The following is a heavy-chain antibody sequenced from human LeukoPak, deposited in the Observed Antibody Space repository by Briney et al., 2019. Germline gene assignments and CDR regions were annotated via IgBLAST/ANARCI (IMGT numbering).Heavy chain of an antibody. J-gene: IGHJ4*02. V-gene: IGHV1-2*02. D-gene: IGHD5-24*01. CDR1: GYTFTGYY. Sequence: GASVKVSCTASGYTFTGYYMHWVRQAPGQGLEWMGWLNPNSGGTNYAQKFQGRVTITRDTSISTAYMELSRLRSDDTAVYYCARDTEMATINDYWGQGTLVTVSS. CDR3: ARDTEMATINDY. CDR2: LNPNSGGT.